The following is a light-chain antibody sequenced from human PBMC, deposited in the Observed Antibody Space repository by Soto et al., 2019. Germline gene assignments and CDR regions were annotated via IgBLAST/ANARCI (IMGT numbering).Light chain of an antibody. CDR1: QSLLHSNGFTY. CDR3: MQAVQTPHT. Sequence: DIVMTQSPLSLPVTPGEPASISCRSSQSLLHSNGFTYLDWYLQKPGQSPQLLIYLGSNRASGVPDRFSGSGSGADFTLKISRVEADDVGVYYCMQAVQTPHTFGQGTKLELK. J-gene: IGKJ2*01. CDR2: LGS. V-gene: IGKV2-28*01.